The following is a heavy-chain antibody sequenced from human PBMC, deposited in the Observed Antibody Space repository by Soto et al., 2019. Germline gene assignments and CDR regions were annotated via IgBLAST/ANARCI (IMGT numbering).Heavy chain of an antibody. J-gene: IGHJ4*02. V-gene: IGHV1-69*13. CDR2: IIPIFGTA. CDR1: GGTFSSSA. CDR3: AGYCSGGSCYGS. Sequence: SVKVSCKASGGTFSSSAISWVRQAPGQGLEWMGGIIPIFGTANYAQKFQGRVTITADESTSTAYMELSSLRSEDTAVYYCAGYCSGGSCYGSWGQGTLVTVSS. D-gene: IGHD2-15*01.